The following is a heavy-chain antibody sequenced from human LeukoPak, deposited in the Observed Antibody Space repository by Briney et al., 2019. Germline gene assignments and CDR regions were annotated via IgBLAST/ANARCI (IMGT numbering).Heavy chain of an antibody. Sequence: GGSLRLSCAASGFIFSDYNMNWVRQAPGKGLEWVSYISSGGSTIYYGDSVKGRFTISRDNVQNSVFLQMNSLTDEDTAVYYCAREPPGNYDSTGDYYAYFDWWGQGTLVTVSS. CDR3: AREPPGNYDSTGDYYAYFDW. CDR2: ISSGGSTI. V-gene: IGHV3-48*02. J-gene: IGHJ4*02. CDR1: GFIFSDYN. D-gene: IGHD3-22*01.